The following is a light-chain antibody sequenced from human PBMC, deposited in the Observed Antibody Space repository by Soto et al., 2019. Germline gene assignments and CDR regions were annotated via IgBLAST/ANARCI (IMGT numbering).Light chain of an antibody. V-gene: IGKV1-39*01. CDR3: QPSYSTLA. CDR2: ASS. CDR1: QSISSY. J-gene: IGKJ3*01. Sequence: DIQMTQSPSSLSASVGDRVTITCRASQSISSYLNWYQQKPGKAPNFLIYASSNLQSGVPSRFSGSGSGTEFTLTISSLQPEDFATYYCQPSYSTLAFGPGTKVDIK.